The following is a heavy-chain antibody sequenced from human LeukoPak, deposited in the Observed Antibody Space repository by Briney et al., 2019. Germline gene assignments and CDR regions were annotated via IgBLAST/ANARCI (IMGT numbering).Heavy chain of an antibody. CDR2: INPNGGGT. Sequence: ASVTVSCKSSGYTFTGYYMHWVRQAPGQGLEWMGWINPNGGGTNYAQKFQGRVTMTRDTSISTAYMELSRLRSDDTAVYYCARAPPLGGSDYWGQGTLVSVSS. D-gene: IGHD3-16*01. CDR3: ARAPPLGGSDY. V-gene: IGHV1-2*02. J-gene: IGHJ4*02. CDR1: GYTFTGYY.